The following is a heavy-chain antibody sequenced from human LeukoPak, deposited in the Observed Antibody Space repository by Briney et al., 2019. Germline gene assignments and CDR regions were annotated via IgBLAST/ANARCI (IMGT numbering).Heavy chain of an antibody. V-gene: IGHV3-7*03. Sequence: PTGGSLRLSCAASGFTFSSYWMNWARQAPGKGLEWVASINHIGNVNYYVDSVKGRFTISRDNAKNSLYLQMSNLSAEDTAVYFCARGGGLDVWGQGATVTVSS. CDR2: INHIGNVN. J-gene: IGHJ6*01. D-gene: IGHD3-16*01. CDR3: ARGGGLDV. CDR1: GFTFSSYW.